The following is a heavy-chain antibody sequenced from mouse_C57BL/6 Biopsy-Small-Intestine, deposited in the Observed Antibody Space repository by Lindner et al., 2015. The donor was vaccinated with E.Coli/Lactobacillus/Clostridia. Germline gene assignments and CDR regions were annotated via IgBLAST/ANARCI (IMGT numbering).Heavy chain of an antibody. Sequence: VQLQESGPELVKPGDSVKISCKASGYSFTGYFMNWVMQSHGKSLEWIGRINPYNGDTFYNQKFKGKATLTVDKSSSTAYMQLSSLTSEDSAVYFCARVIYYDPYYFDYWGQGTTLTVSS. CDR2: INPYNGDT. CDR1: GYSFTGYF. V-gene: IGHV1-20*01. D-gene: IGHD2-4*01. J-gene: IGHJ2*01. CDR3: ARVIYYDPYYFDY.